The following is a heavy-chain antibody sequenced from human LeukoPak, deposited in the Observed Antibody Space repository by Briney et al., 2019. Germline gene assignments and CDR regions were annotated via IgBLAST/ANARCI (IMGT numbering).Heavy chain of an antibody. Sequence: ASVKVSCKASGYTFTSYYMHWVRQAPGQGLEWMGIINPSGGSTSYAQKFQGRVTITADKSTSTAYMGLSSLRSEDTAVYYCATQQEMATLNFDYWGQGTLVTVSS. CDR3: ATQQEMATLNFDY. V-gene: IGHV1-46*01. CDR2: INPSGGST. D-gene: IGHD5-24*01. CDR1: GYTFTSYY. J-gene: IGHJ4*02.